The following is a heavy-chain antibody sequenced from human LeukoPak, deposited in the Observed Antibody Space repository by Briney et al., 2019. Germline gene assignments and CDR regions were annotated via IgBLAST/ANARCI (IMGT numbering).Heavy chain of an antibody. J-gene: IGHJ4*02. Sequence: GGSLRLSCAASGFTFNNYAMYWVRQAPGKGLEWVAVTSSDGTDKYYADSVKGRFTISRDNSKNTLYLQMNRLRAEDTAVYYCARDLAFGELALCYWGQGTLVTVST. D-gene: IGHD3-10*01. CDR3: ARDLAFGELALCY. V-gene: IGHV3-30-3*01. CDR2: TSSDGTDK. CDR1: GFTFNNYA.